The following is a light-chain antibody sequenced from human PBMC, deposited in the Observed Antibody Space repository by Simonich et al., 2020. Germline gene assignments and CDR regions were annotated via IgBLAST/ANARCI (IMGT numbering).Light chain of an antibody. CDR1: SSDVGGYNY. Sequence: QSALTQPPSASGSPGQSVTISCTGTSSDVGGYNYVSWYQQHPGKAPKLMIYEVSQRPSWVPDRFSGSKSGNTASLTVSGLQAEDEADYYCSSYAGSNNFEVFGGGTKLTVL. V-gene: IGLV2-8*01. CDR2: EVS. CDR3: SSYAGSNNFEV. J-gene: IGLJ3*02.